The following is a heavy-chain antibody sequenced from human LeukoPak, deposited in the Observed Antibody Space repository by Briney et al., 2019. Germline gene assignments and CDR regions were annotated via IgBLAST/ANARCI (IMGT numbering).Heavy chain of an antibody. D-gene: IGHD3-10*01. Sequence: GGSLRLSCVASGCPVSTKYRSWVRQAPGKGLEWVSVIYSGGSTYYADSVKGRFTISRDNSKNTLYLQMNSLRAEDTAVYYCARRPPLWFGETAFDIWGQGTMVTVSS. CDR2: IYSGGST. V-gene: IGHV3-66*04. J-gene: IGHJ3*02. CDR3: ARRPPLWFGETAFDI. CDR1: GCPVSTKY.